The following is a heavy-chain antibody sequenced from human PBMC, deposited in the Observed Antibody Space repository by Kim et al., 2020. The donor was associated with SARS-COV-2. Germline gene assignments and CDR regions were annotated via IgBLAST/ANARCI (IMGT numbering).Heavy chain of an antibody. Sequence: SETLSLTCTVSGASVSGGGYYWNWIRQPPGKGLEWMGYIYYNGNTNYNPSLKSRITISVDTSKNQFSLRLRSVTTADTADYYCARDLGLTTTNGVGMDVWGQGTTVTVSS. CDR1: GASVSGGGYY. CDR3: ARDLGLTTTNGVGMDV. CDR2: IYYNGNT. D-gene: IGHD1-1*01. J-gene: IGHJ6*02. V-gene: IGHV4-61*08.